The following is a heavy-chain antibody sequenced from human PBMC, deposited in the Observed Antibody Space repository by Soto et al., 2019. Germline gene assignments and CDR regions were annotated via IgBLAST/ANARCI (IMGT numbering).Heavy chain of an antibody. D-gene: IGHD3-22*01. V-gene: IGHV4-59*02. Sequence: QMQLQESGPGLVKPSETLSLTCTVSGASVSTGYWSWIRQPPGKGLEWIGFMYFGGSFNYNPSLTSRVTISVETSKNQFSMKVTSVTAADTAVYYCARSYHDTTGFAVDPWGQGTLVTVSS. J-gene: IGHJ5*02. CDR3: ARSYHDTTGFAVDP. CDR2: MYFGGSF. CDR1: GASVSTGY.